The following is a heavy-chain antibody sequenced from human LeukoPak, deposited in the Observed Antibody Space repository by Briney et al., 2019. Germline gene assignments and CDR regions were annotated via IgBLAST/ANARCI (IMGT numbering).Heavy chain of an antibody. D-gene: IGHD6-13*01. Sequence: GRSLRLSCTASGFSFSSYAMHWVRQAPGKGLEWVAVIWYHGSNKYYADSVKGRFTISRDNSKNTLYLQMNSLRAEDTAVYYCATYRSMWSSFDYWGQGTLVTVSS. CDR2: IWYHGSNK. CDR1: GFSFSSYA. V-gene: IGHV3-33*01. J-gene: IGHJ4*02. CDR3: ATYRSMWSSFDY.